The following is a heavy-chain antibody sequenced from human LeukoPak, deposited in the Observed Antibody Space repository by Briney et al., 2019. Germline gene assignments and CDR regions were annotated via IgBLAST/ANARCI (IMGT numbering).Heavy chain of an antibody. CDR2: ISGSSSYI. CDR1: GFSVSSNA. CDR3: AKYDVGTGMVLGHLDY. Sequence: PGGSLRLSCEASGFSVSSNAMAWVRQAPGKGLEWVSSISGSSSYIYYADSVRGRFTISRDNAKNSLYLQMNSLRAEDTAVYYCAKYDVGTGMVLGHLDYWGQGTLVTVSS. J-gene: IGHJ4*02. V-gene: IGHV3-21*04. D-gene: IGHD5-18*01.